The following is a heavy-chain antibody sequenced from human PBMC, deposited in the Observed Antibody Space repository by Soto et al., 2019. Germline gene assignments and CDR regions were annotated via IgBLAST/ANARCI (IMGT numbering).Heavy chain of an antibody. CDR1: GYTFINKD. D-gene: IGHD3-10*01. Sequence: QVQLVQSGATVKSPGASVKVSCKASGYTFINKDITWVRQAAGQGLEWMGWMDIKNDFTVYAQKFKGRVTITRDTSIDTAYMELSGLRPEDTVVYYCARVDFWTSYDMRASLLDPWGQRTLVTVSA. V-gene: IGHV1-8*01. CDR3: ARVDFWTSYDMRASLLDP. CDR2: MDIKNDFT. J-gene: IGHJ5*02.